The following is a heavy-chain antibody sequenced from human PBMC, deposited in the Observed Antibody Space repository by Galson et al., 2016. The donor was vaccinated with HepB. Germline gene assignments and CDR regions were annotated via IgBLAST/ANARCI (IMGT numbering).Heavy chain of an antibody. J-gene: IGHJ6*02. CDR1: GFTFTDYY. CDR3: AREDSSWYGYYGMDV. CDR2: ISSSGSYT. D-gene: IGHD6-13*01. V-gene: IGHV3-11*06. Sequence: SLRLSCAASGFTFTDYYMTWIRQAPGKGLEWVSYISSSGSYTNYADSVKGRFTISRDNARKSLYLQMNSLRPDDTAVYYCAREDSSWYGYYGMDVWGQGTTVTVPS.